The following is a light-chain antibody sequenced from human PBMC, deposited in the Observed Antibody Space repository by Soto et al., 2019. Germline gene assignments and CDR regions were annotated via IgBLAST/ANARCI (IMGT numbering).Light chain of an antibody. CDR2: DVS. CDR3: SSYTRRGNYV. J-gene: IGLJ1*01. CDR1: SSDVGAYNY. V-gene: IGLV2-14*01. Sequence: QSVLTQSASVSGSPGQSITISCTGTSSDVGAYNYVSWYQQYPGKAPKLIIYDVSNWPSGISYRFSGSKSGNTASLTISGLQAEDEADYYFSSYTRRGNYVFGPGTKLTVL.